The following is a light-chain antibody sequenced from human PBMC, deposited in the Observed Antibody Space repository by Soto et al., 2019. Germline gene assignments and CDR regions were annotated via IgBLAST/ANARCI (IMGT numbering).Light chain of an antibody. Sequence: QSALTQPRSVSGSPGQSVTISCTGTSSDVGAYTFVSWYQQHPGKAPKVMIYDVTKRLSGVPDSFSGSKSGNTASLTISGLLAEDEADYYCCSYAGDYTYVFGTGTKVTVL. V-gene: IGLV2-11*01. J-gene: IGLJ1*01. CDR2: DVT. CDR1: SSDVGAYTF. CDR3: CSYAGDYTYV.